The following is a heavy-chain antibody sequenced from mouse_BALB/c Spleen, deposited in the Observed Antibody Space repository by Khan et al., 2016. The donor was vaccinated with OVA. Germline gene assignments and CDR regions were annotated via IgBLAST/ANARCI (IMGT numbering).Heavy chain of an antibody. J-gene: IGHJ2*01. V-gene: IGHV3-2*02. CDR1: GYSITSGYG. CDR3: ARTARIKY. CDR2: ISYSGSP. Sequence: ESGPGLVKPSQSLSLTCTVTGYSITSGYGWNWIRQFPGNKLEWMGYISYSGSPNYNPSLKSRISITRDTSKNQFFLQLNSVTTEDTATYYCARTARIKYWGQGTTLTVSS. D-gene: IGHD1-2*01.